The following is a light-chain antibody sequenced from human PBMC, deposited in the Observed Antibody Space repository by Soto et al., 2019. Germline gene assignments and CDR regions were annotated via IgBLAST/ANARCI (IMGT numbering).Light chain of an antibody. CDR2: DVS. Sequence: QSALTQPASVSESPGQSITISCTGASSDVGGYNYVSWYQQLPGKAPKLMIYDVSNRPSGVSNRFSGSKSGNTASLTISGLQSEDEADYYCTSYTSSSSYVFGTGTKLTVL. J-gene: IGLJ1*01. V-gene: IGLV2-14*01. CDR3: TSYTSSSSYV. CDR1: SSDVGGYNY.